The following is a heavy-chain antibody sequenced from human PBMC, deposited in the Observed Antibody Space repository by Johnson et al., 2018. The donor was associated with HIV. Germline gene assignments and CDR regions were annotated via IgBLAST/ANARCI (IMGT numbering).Heavy chain of an antibody. CDR2: ISYDGSNK. D-gene: IGHD5-18*01. V-gene: IGHV3-30-3*01. CDR3: AKDMGVYTAMTPGAFDI. Sequence: QVQLVESGGGVVQPGRSLRLSCAASGFTFSSYAMHWVRQAPGKGLEWVAVISYDGSNKYYADSVKGRFTISRDNSKNTLYLQMNSLRAEDTAVYYCAKDMGVYTAMTPGAFDIWGQGTMVTVSS. J-gene: IGHJ3*02. CDR1: GFTFSSYA.